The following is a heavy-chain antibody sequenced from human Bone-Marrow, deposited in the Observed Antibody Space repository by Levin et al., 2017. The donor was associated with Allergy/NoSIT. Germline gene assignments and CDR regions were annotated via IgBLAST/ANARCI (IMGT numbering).Heavy chain of an antibody. CDR2: INPNSGGT. V-gene: IGHV1-2*02. Sequence: GESLKISCKASGYTFAGFYLHWLRQAPGQRLEWIGWINPNSGGTNYAAKFRGRVTMTRDTSINTVYMELSGLRSDDTAFFYCARDRAGGSPSRVSNYWGQGTLVTVSS. CDR1: GYTFAGFY. D-gene: IGHD1-26*01. J-gene: IGHJ4*02. CDR3: ARDRAGGSPSRVSNY.